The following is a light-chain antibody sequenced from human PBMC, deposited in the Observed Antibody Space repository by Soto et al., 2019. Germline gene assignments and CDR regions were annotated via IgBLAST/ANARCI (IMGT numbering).Light chain of an antibody. Sequence: ELVVTQSPATLSVSPGERVTLSCRTSQDASSKLAWYQQKAGQAPSLLIYDASTRATGTPARFSGSGSGTEFTLAVSSLQSEDYAVYFCQQYIRWPLTFGGGTKV. CDR1: QDASSK. V-gene: IGKV3D-15*01. CDR2: DAS. J-gene: IGKJ4*01. CDR3: QQYIRWPLT.